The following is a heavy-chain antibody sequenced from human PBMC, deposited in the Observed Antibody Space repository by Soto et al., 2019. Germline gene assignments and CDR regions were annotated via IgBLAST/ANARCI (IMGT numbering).Heavy chain of an antibody. CDR3: AKDSIPYSSSYDLDH. CDR2: ITGTGVSI. J-gene: IGHJ4*02. Sequence: VQLLESGGGLVQPGGSLRLSCVASGFSFSGFAMSWVRQAPGKGLVWVSSITGTGVSIYYADSVRGRFTISRDNPKNTLYLQMSSLIAEDTARYYCAKDSIPYSSSYDLDHWGRGALVTVSS. D-gene: IGHD6-6*01. V-gene: IGHV3-23*01. CDR1: GFSFSGFA.